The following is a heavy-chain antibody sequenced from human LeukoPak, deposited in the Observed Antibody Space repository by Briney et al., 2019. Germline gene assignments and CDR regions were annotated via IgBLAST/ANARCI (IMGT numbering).Heavy chain of an antibody. V-gene: IGHV4-61*02. CDR3: ARDDGVNTFGGILLYWYFDL. J-gene: IGHJ2*01. D-gene: IGHD3-16*01. Sequence: SETLSLTRTVSGGSISSGSYYWSWIRQPAGKGLEWIGRIYTSGSTNYNPSLKSRVTMSVDTAKNQFSLKLSSVTAADTAVYYCARDDGVNTFGGILLYWYFDLWGRGTLVTVSS. CDR1: GGSISSGSYY. CDR2: IYTSGST.